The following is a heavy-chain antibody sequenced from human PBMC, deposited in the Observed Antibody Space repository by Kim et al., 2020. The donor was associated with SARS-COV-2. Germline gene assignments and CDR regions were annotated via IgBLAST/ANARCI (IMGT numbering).Heavy chain of an antibody. J-gene: IGHJ6*02. Sequence: KGRFTISRDNSKNTLYLQMNSLRAEDTAVYYCARELNFWSGYYYYYGMDVWGQGTTVTVSS. CDR3: ARELNFWSGYYYYYGMDV. V-gene: IGHV3-66*01. D-gene: IGHD3-3*01.